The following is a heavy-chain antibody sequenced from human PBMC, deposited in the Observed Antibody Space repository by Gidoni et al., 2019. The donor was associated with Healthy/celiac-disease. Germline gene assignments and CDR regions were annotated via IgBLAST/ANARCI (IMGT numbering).Heavy chain of an antibody. D-gene: IGHD6-13*01. J-gene: IGHJ6*03. CDR1: GGSISSRSHY. CDR3: ARDRTDSGSYYYYYYYMDV. V-gene: IGHV4-61*02. CDR2: IYTSGST. Sequence: QVQLQESGPGLVKPSQTLSLTCTVPGGSISSRSHYWSWIRQPAGKGLEWIGRIYTSGSTSYNPSLKSRVTMSLDTSKNQFSLKLSSVTAADTAVYYCARDRTDSGSYYYYYYYMDVWGKGTTVTVSS.